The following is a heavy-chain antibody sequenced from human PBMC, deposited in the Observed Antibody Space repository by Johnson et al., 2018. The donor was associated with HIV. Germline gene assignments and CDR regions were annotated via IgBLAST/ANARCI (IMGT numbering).Heavy chain of an antibody. CDR1: GFTFDDYV. CDR3: AKEEAAGPYDAFDI. CDR2: ISWNSGRI. V-gene: IGHV3-9*01. Sequence: VQLVESGGGLVQPGRSLRLSCAASGFTFDDYVMHWVRQAPGKGLAWVSGISWNSGRIGYADAVKGRFTISRDNAKNSLYLQMNSLRAEDTALYYCAKEEAAGPYDAFDIWGQGTMVTVSS. J-gene: IGHJ3*02. D-gene: IGHD6-13*01.